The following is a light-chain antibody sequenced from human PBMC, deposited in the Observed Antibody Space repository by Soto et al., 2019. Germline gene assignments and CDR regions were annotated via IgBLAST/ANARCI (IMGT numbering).Light chain of an antibody. CDR2: GAS. Sequence: EIVLTQSPATLSLSPGERATLSCRASQSVSSYLAWYQQKPGQAPRLLIYGASSRATGIPDRFSGSGSRTDFTLTISRLEPEDFAVYYCQQYGSSPQWTFGQGTKVDIK. CDR1: QSVSSY. J-gene: IGKJ1*01. V-gene: IGKV3-20*01. CDR3: QQYGSSPQWT.